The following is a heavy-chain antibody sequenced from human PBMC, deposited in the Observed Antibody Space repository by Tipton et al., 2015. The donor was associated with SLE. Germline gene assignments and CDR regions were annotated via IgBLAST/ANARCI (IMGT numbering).Heavy chain of an antibody. J-gene: IGHJ4*02. V-gene: IGHV1-3*01. CDR3: ARDLVGATTTFDY. D-gene: IGHD1-26*01. CDR2: INAGNGNT. CDR1: GYTFTIYA. Sequence: QSGAEVKKPGASVKVSCKASGYTFTIYAMHWVRQAPGQRLEWMGWINAGNGNTKYSQKFQGRVTITRDTSASTAYMELSSLRSEDTALYYCARDLVGATTTFDYWGQGTLVTVSS.